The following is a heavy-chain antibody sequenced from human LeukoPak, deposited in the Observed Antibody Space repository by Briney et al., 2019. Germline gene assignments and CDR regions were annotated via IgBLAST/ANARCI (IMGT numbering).Heavy chain of an antibody. CDR2: ISGSGGST. CDR3: AKANSGYYYAGL. V-gene: IGHV3-23*01. Sequence: PGGSLRLSCAASGFTFSSYGMSWVRQAPGKGLEWVLAISGSGGSTYYADSVKGRFTISRDNSKNTLYLQMNSLRAEDTAVYYCAKANSGYYYAGLWGQGTMVTVSS. CDR1: GFTFSSYG. D-gene: IGHD3-22*01. J-gene: IGHJ3*01.